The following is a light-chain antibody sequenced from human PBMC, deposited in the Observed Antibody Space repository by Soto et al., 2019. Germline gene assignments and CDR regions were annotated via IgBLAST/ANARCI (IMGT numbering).Light chain of an antibody. J-gene: IGKJ4*01. CDR2: AAS. Sequence: DIQMTQSPSSLSSSVGDRVTITCRASQSINIYLHWYQQKPGKAPKLLIYAASSLQSGVPSRFSGSGSGTDFTLTISSLQPEDFATYYCQQSYNTPQTFGGGTKVEIK. CDR3: QQSYNTPQT. CDR1: QSINIY. V-gene: IGKV1-39*01.